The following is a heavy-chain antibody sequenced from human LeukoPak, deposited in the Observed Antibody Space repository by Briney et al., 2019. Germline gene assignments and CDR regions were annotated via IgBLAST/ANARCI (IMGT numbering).Heavy chain of an antibody. D-gene: IGHD3-3*01. V-gene: IGHV4-38-2*02. CDR3: ARSPADFWSGYLNWFDP. Sequence: KSSETLSLTCTVSGYSISSGYYWGWIRQPPGKGLEWIGSIYHSGSTYYNPSLKSRVTISVDTSKNQFSLKLSSVTAADTAVYYCARSPADFWSGYLNWFDPWGQGTLVTVSS. CDR2: IYHSGST. J-gene: IGHJ5*02. CDR1: GYSISSGYY.